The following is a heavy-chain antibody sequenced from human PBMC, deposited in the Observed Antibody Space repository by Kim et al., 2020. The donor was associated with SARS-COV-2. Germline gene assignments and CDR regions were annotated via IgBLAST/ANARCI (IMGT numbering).Heavy chain of an antibody. J-gene: IGHJ6*02. CDR2: IKQDGTEK. V-gene: IGHV3-7*03. CDR1: GFTFDTYW. D-gene: IGHD2-15*01. CDR3: ARSGSCSATDCPYYYYAMDV. Sequence: GGSLRLSCAASGFTFDTYWMSWVRQSPGKGLEWVANIKQDGTEKLHVDSVKGRFIISRDNAKNSLFLQMNSLRAEDTAVYYCARSGSCSATDCPYYYYAMDVWGQGTTVTVSS.